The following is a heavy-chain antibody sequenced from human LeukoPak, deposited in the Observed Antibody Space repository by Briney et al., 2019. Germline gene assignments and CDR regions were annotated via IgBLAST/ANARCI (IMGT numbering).Heavy chain of an antibody. V-gene: IGHV4-59*01. CDR2: TYYIGSP. J-gene: IGHJ4*02. CDR3: ARDRHDSTGYYYDY. D-gene: IGHD3-22*01. Sequence: SGTLSLTCSVSGGSMNSYYWSWIRQSPGKGLEWIGYTYYIGSPNYNPSLKSRVTISVDTSKNQFSLRLTSVTAADTAVYYCARDRHDSTGYYYDYWGQGALVTVSS. CDR1: GGSMNSYY.